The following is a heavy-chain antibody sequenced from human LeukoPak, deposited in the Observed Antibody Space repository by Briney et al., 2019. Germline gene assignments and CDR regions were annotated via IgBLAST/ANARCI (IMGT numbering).Heavy chain of an antibody. V-gene: IGHV3-23*01. CDR3: AKAHYGSGSPLGYYHYGMDV. J-gene: IGHJ6*02. CDR1: GFTFSSYA. Sequence: GGSLRLSCAASGFTFSSYAMSWVRQAPGKGLEWVSAISGSGGSTYYADSVKGRFTISRDNSKNTLYLQMNSLRAEDTAVYYCAKAHYGSGSPLGYYHYGMDVWGQGTTVTVSS. CDR2: ISGSGGST. D-gene: IGHD3-10*01.